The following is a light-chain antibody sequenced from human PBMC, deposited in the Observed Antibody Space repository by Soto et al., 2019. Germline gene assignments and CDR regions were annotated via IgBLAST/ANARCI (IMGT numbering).Light chain of an antibody. CDR3: QQYQSLT. CDR1: QSVSSSY. CDR2: GAS. J-gene: IGKJ4*01. V-gene: IGKV3-20*01. Sequence: IVLTQSPAILALSPGDRATLSCRASQSVSSSYLAWYQHKPGQAPRLLIHGASSRVTGIPDRFSGSGSGTDFTLTITRLEPEDFAVYYCQQYQSLTFGGATKVEIK.